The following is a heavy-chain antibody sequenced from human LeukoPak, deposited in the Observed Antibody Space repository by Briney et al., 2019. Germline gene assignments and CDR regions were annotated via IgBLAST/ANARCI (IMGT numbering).Heavy chain of an antibody. CDR2: ISSSSSSTI. CDR3: ARGHYSSSWYSAFDI. D-gene: IGHD6-13*01. CDR1: GFTFSSYS. J-gene: IGHJ3*02. Sequence: GGSLRLSCAASGFTFSSYSMNWVRQAPGKGLEWVSYISSSSSSTIYYADSVKGRFTISRDNAKNSLYLQMNSLRAEDTAVYYCARGHYSSSWYSAFDIWGQGTMVTVSS. V-gene: IGHV3-48*01.